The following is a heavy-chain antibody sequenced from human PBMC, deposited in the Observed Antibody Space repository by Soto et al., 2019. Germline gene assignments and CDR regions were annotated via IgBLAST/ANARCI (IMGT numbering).Heavy chain of an antibody. CDR1: GFTFSSYA. CDR3: ARDSSGLEWFFIPHYYYYGMDV. Sequence: QVQLVESGGGVVQPGRSLRLSCAASGFTFSSYAMHWVRQAPGKGLEWVAVISYDGSNKYYADSVKGRFTISRDNSKNTLSLQMNSLRAEDTAVYYCARDSSGLEWFFIPHYYYYGMDVWGQGTTVTVSS. CDR2: ISYDGSNK. D-gene: IGHD3-3*01. V-gene: IGHV3-30-3*01. J-gene: IGHJ6*02.